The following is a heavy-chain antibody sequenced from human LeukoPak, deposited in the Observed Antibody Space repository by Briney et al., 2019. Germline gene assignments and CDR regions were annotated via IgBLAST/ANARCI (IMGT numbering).Heavy chain of an antibody. D-gene: IGHD3-3*01. CDR3: ASLEGGPSDGR. V-gene: IGHV3-53*01. CDR1: GFPVRSRY. J-gene: IGHJ4*02. CDR2: IYSGGTT. Sequence: GGSLRLSCEVFGFPVRSRYMTWVRQPPGKGLECVSVIYSGGTTYHIDPVKGRFTISRDISKSTMYLEMNNLRVEDTAIYYCASLEGGPSDGRWGQGTQVTVSS.